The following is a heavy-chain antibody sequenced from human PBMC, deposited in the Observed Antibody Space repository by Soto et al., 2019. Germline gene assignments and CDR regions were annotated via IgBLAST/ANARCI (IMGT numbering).Heavy chain of an antibody. D-gene: IGHD4-17*01. Sequence: QVQLVQSGAEVKKPGSSVKVSCKASGGTFSSYAISWVRQAPGQGLEWMGGIIPIFGTANYAQKFQGRVTITADESTSTAYLELGSLSSDDTAVYYCARARDYGDYDYFDYWGQGTLVTVSS. CDR1: GGTFSSYA. J-gene: IGHJ4*02. CDR3: ARARDYGDYDYFDY. CDR2: IIPIFGTA. V-gene: IGHV1-69*01.